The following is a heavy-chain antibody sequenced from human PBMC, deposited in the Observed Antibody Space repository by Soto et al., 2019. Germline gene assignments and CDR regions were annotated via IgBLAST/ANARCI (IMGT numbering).Heavy chain of an antibody. D-gene: IGHD2-2*01. CDR1: GFTFSSYA. Sequence: GGSLRLSCAAWGFTFSSYAMSWVRQAPGKGLEWVSAISGSGGSTYYADSVKGRFTISRDNSKNTLYLQMNSLRAEDTAVYYCAKDAPGYCSSTSCRYYYYGMDVWGQGTTVTVSS. V-gene: IGHV3-23*01. CDR3: AKDAPGYCSSTSCRYYYYGMDV. J-gene: IGHJ6*02. CDR2: ISGSGGST.